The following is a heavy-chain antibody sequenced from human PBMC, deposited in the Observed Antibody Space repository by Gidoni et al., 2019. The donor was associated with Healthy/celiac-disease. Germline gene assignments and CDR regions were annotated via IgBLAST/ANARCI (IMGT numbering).Heavy chain of an antibody. J-gene: IGHJ6*03. CDR1: GFTFSSYA. CDR2: ISYDGSNK. D-gene: IGHD3-9*01. V-gene: IGHV3-30-3*01. Sequence: QVQLVESGGGVVQPGRSLRLSCAASGFTFSSYAMHWVRQAPGKGLEWVAVISYDGSNKYYADSVKGRFTISRDNSKNTLYLQMNSLRAEDTAVYYCARDYLDHYDILTGYLRVYYYYYMDVWGKGTTVTVSS. CDR3: ARDYLDHYDILTGYLRVYYYYYMDV.